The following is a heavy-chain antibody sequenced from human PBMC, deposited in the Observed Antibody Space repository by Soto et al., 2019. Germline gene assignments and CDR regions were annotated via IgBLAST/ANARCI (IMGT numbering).Heavy chain of an antibody. Sequence: PSETLSLTCTVSGGSISSYYWSWIRQPPGKGLEWIGYIYYSGSTYYNPSLKSRVTISVDTSQNQFSLKLSSVTAADTAVYYCARDSSGYSYFDYWGQGTLVTVSS. CDR1: GGSISSYY. V-gene: IGHV4-59*12. J-gene: IGHJ4*02. D-gene: IGHD3-22*01. CDR3: ARDSSGYSYFDY. CDR2: IYYSGST.